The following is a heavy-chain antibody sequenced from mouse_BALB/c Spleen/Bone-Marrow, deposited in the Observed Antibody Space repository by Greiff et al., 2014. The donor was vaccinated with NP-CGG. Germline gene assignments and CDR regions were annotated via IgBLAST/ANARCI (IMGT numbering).Heavy chain of an antibody. J-gene: IGHJ4*01. V-gene: IGHV14-3*02. Sequence: DVQLQESGAELVKPGASVKLSCTASGFNIKDTYMHWVKQRPEQGLEWIGGIDPANGNTKYDPKFQGKATITADTSSNTAYLQLSSLTSEDTAVYYCARWLLNYYAMDYWGQGTSVTVSS. D-gene: IGHD2-3*01. CDR1: GFNIKDTY. CDR3: ARWLLNYYAMDY. CDR2: IDPANGNT.